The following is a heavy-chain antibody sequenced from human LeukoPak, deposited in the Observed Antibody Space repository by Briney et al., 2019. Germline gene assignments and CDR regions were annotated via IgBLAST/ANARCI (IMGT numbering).Heavy chain of an antibody. CDR1: GFTVSSNY. Sequence: PGGSLRLSCAASGFTVSSNYMSWVRQAPGKGLEWVSVIYSGGSTYYADSVKGRFTISRDNSKNTLYLQMNSLRAKDTAVYYCARDRRGYGFDYWGQGTLVTVSS. D-gene: IGHD5-18*01. CDR2: IYSGGST. J-gene: IGHJ4*02. CDR3: ARDRRGYGFDY. V-gene: IGHV3-53*01.